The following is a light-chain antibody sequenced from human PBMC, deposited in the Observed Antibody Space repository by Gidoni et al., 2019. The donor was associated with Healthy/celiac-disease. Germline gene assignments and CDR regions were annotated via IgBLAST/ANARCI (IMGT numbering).Light chain of an antibody. CDR2: DNN. J-gene: IGLJ1*01. CDR3: GTWDSSLSAYV. Sequence: QSVFTQPPSVSASPGPKVTISCSVSSSNIGNNYVSWYQQLPGTAPKLLIYDNNKRPSGIPDRFSGSKSGTSATLGITGLQTGDEADYYCGTWDSSLSAYVFGTGTKVTVL. CDR1: SSNIGNNY. V-gene: IGLV1-51*01.